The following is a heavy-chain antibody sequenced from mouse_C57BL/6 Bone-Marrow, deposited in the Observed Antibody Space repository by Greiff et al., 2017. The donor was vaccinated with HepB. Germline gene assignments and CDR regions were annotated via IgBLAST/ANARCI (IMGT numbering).Heavy chain of an antibody. J-gene: IGHJ4*01. CDR3: ARPKPLYYYAMDY. Sequence: QVQLQQPGAELVKPGASVKLSCKASGYTFTSYWMHWVKQRPGQGLEWIGMIHPNSGSTNYNEKFKSKATLTVDKSSSTAYMQLSSLTSEDSAVYYCARPKPLYYYAMDYWGQGTSVTGSS. CDR2: IHPNSGST. CDR1: GYTFTSYW. D-gene: IGHD1-3*01. V-gene: IGHV1-64*01.